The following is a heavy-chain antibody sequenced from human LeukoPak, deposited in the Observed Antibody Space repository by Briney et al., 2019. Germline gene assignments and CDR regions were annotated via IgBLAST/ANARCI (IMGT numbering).Heavy chain of an antibody. CDR1: GFTVSSNY. Sequence: GGSLRLSCAASGFTVSSNYMSWVRQAPGKGLEWVSFIYSGGSTYYADSVKGRFTISRDNSKNTLYIQMSSLRAEHTAVYYCARDPDYYGMDVWGQGTTVTVSS. V-gene: IGHV3-66*02. CDR2: IYSGGST. CDR3: ARDPDYYGMDV. J-gene: IGHJ6*02.